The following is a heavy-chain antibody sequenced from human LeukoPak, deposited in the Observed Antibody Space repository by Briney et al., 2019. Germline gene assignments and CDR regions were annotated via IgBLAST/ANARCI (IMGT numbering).Heavy chain of an antibody. V-gene: IGHV4-61*02. Sequence: SQTLSLTCTVSVGSLSSGSYYWSWIRQPAGEGLEWIGRIYTSGSTNYNPSLKSRVTISVETSKNQFSLKLSSVTAADTAVYYCARAISGWYLGWFDPWGQGTLATVSS. CDR2: IYTSGST. D-gene: IGHD6-19*01. CDR1: VGSLSSGSYY. CDR3: ARAISGWYLGWFDP. J-gene: IGHJ5*02.